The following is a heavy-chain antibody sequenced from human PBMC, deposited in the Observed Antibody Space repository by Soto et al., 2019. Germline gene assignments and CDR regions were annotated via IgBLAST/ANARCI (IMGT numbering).Heavy chain of an antibody. D-gene: IGHD4-17*01. J-gene: IGHJ2*01. CDR1: GGTFSSYA. CDR2: IIPIFGTA. CDR3: AGGTTVTIPVYWYFDL. Sequence: QVQLVQSGAEVKKPGSSVKVSCKASGGTFSSYAISWVRQAPGQGFEWMGGIIPIFGTANYAQKFQGRVTITADESTSTAYMELSSLRSEDTAVYYCAGGTTVTIPVYWYFDLWGRGTLVTVSS. V-gene: IGHV1-69*12.